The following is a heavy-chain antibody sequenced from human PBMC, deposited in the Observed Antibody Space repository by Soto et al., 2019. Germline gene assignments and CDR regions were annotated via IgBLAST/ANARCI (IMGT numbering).Heavy chain of an antibody. Sequence: EVQLVASGGGLVQPGGSLRLSCVASGFTFSSYWMSWVRQAPGKGLEWVANIKQDGSEKYYVDSVNGRFTISRDNAKNSLYLQMNSLRAEDTAVYYCARDLASTTIPNYWGQGTLVTVSS. CDR1: GFTFSSYW. J-gene: IGHJ4*02. D-gene: IGHD4-17*01. V-gene: IGHV3-7*04. CDR3: ARDLASTTIPNY. CDR2: IKQDGSEK.